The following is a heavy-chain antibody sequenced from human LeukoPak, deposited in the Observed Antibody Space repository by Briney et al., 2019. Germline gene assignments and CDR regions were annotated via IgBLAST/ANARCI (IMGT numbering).Heavy chain of an antibody. V-gene: IGHV3-23*01. CDR1: GFSFSSYA. J-gene: IGHJ4*02. Sequence: GGSLRLSCATSGFSFSSYAMSWVRQAPGKGLEWVSGISGSGGKTYYADSVKGRFTISRDNSKNTLYMQMNSLRAEDTAIYYCAKLYYGYVWGSYRYYFFDDWGQGTLVTVSS. CDR2: ISGSGGKT. D-gene: IGHD3-16*02. CDR3: AKLYYGYVWGSYRYYFFDD.